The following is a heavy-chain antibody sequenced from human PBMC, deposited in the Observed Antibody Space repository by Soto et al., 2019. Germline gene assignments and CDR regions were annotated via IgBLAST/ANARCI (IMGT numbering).Heavy chain of an antibody. CDR1: GFTFSSYG. CDR2: IWYDGSNK. Sequence: HPGGSLRLSCAASGFTFSSYGMHWVRQAPGKGLEWVAVIWYDGSNKYYADSVKGRFTISRDNSKNTLYLQMNSLRAEDTAVYYCARDGLYCSSTSCSDYYGMDVWGQGTTVTVSS. D-gene: IGHD2-2*01. V-gene: IGHV3-33*01. J-gene: IGHJ6*02. CDR3: ARDGLYCSSTSCSDYYGMDV.